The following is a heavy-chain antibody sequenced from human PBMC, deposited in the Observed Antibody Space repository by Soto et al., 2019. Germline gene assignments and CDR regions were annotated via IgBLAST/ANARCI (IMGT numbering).Heavy chain of an antibody. CDR3: ARTWNLDV. V-gene: IGHV4-34*01. CDR2: SNYSGNT. CDR1: GESLSGYY. D-gene: IGHD1-1*01. Sequence: QVQLQQWGAGLLKPSETLSLTCAVYGESLSGYYGNCIRQSPGKGLEWIGESNYSGNTNYNPSLKSRVTISIDTYKNQFSVNMSSVTAADTAVDYCARTWNLDVWGQGTTVIVSS. J-gene: IGHJ6*02.